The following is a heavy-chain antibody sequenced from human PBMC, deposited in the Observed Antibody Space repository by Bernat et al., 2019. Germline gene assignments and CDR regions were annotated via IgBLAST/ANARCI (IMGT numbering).Heavy chain of an antibody. CDR1: GFTFSSYS. Sequence: EVQLVESGGDLVKPGGSLRLSCAASGFTFSSYSMNWVRQAPGKGLEWVSYISSSSSYIYYADSVKGRFTISRDNAKNSLYLQMNSLRAEDTAVYYCARDPPAVVPAASRYWYFDLWGRGTLVTVSS. D-gene: IGHD2-2*01. J-gene: IGHJ2*01. CDR3: ARDPPAVVPAASRYWYFDL. V-gene: IGHV3-21*05. CDR2: ISSSSSYI.